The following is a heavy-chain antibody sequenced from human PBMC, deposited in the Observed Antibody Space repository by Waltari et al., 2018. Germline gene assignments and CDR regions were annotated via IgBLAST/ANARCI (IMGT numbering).Heavy chain of an antibody. CDR3: ARVSSWYLAEYFQH. V-gene: IGHV7-4-1*02. CDR1: GYTFPSYA. Sequence: QVQLVQSGSELKKPGPSVRVSCRASGYTFPSYAMNWVRKAPGQGLEWMGWINTNTGNPTYAQGFTGRFVFSLDTSVSTAYLQISSLKAEDTAVYYCARVSSWYLAEYFQHWGQGTLVTVSS. D-gene: IGHD6-13*01. J-gene: IGHJ1*01. CDR2: INTNTGNP.